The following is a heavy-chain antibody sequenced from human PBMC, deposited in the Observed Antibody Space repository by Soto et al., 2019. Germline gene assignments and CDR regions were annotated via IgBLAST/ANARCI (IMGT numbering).Heavy chain of an antibody. CDR3: ARDAYGDYIFDY. D-gene: IGHD4-17*01. Sequence: EVQLVESGGGLVQPGGSLRLSCLSSGFTFGSDSRNWVRQAPGKVLEWVSYISSSSDTIYYADSVKGRFTISRDIAKNSLYLQMNSLRAADTAVYYCARDAYGDYIFDYWGQGTVVTVSS. CDR1: GFTFGSDS. J-gene: IGHJ4*02. CDR2: ISSSSDTI. V-gene: IGHV3-48*01.